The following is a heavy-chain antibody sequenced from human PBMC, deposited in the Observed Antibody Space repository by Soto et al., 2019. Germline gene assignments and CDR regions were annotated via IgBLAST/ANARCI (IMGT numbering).Heavy chain of an antibody. V-gene: IGHV4-39*01. Sequence: SETQSLTSTVSGGSISSSSCYWGWIRQPPGKGLEWIGSIYYSGSTYYNPSLKSRVTISVDTSKNQFSLKLSSVTAADTAVYYCARSDYYFDSWGQGTLVTVSS. CDR2: IYYSGST. J-gene: IGHJ4*01. CDR1: GGSISSSSCY. CDR3: ARSDYYFDS.